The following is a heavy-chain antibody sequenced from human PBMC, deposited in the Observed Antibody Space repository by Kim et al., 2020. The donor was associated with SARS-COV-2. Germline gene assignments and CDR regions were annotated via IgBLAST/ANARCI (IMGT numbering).Heavy chain of an antibody. CDR1: GGTFSSYA. V-gene: IGHV1-69*04. CDR3: AGIAARPYYYYGMDV. D-gene: IGHD6-6*01. Sequence: SVKVSCQASGGTFSSYAIIWVRQAPGQGLEWMGRIIPILGIANYAQKFQGRVPITADKPTSTAYMELSSLRSEATAVHYCAGIAARPYYYYGMDVWGQG. CDR2: IIPILGIA. J-gene: IGHJ6*02.